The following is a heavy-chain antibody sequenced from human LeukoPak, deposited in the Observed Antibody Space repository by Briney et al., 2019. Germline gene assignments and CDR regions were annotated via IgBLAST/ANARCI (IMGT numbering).Heavy chain of an antibody. D-gene: IGHD3-10*01. J-gene: IGHJ4*02. Sequence: GGTLTLSCAASGFTFSSYALSWVRQAPGKGLEWVSAISGSGGSTYYAVSVKGRFTSSRDNSKNTLYMQIKSLRAEDTAVYYCARDNGSGSYYNAPGYWGQGTLVTVSS. CDR3: ARDNGSGSYYNAPGY. CDR2: ISGSGGST. V-gene: IGHV3-23*01. CDR1: GFTFSSYA.